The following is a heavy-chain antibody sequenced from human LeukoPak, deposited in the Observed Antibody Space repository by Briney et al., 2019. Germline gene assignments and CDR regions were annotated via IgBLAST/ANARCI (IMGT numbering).Heavy chain of an antibody. Sequence: GGSLRLSCAASGFTLDDYAMHWVGQAPGKGVEWVSGISWNRGSIVYADSVKGGLTISRDNAKNSLYLQMNSLRAEDTALYYCAKTMYSNTERLFHYWGQGTLVTVSS. CDR1: GFTLDDYA. V-gene: IGHV3-9*01. CDR3: AKTMYSNTERLFHY. J-gene: IGHJ4*02. CDR2: ISWNRGSI. D-gene: IGHD6-13*01.